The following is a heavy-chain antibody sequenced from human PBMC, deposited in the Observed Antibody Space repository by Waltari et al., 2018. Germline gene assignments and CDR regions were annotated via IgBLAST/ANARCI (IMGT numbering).Heavy chain of an antibody. CDR3: ASRRDGYNLVVDY. Sequence: QVQLQESGPGLVKPSETLSLTCAVSGYSISSGYYWGCIRQPPGKELGGIGSIYPSGSTYDNPSLKSRVTISVDTSKNQFCLKLSSVTAADMAVYYCASRRDGYNLVVDYWGQGTLVTVSS. CDR2: IYPSGST. D-gene: IGHD5-12*01. CDR1: GYSISSGYY. V-gene: IGHV4-38-2*01. J-gene: IGHJ4*02.